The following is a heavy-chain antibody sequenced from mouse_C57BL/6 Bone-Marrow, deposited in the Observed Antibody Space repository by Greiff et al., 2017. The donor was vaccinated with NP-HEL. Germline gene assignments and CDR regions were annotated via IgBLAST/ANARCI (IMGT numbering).Heavy chain of an antibody. CDR3: ARREKGYGGFAY. CDR1: GHTFTSYW. Sequence: VNVVESGAELAKPGASVKLSCKASGHTFTSYWMHWVKQRPGQGLEWIGYINPSRGYTKYNQKFKDKATLTADKSSSTAYMQLSRLTYEDSAVYYCARREKGYGGFAYWGQGTLVTVSA. J-gene: IGHJ3*01. CDR2: INPSRGYT. D-gene: IGHD2-2*01. V-gene: IGHV1-7*01.